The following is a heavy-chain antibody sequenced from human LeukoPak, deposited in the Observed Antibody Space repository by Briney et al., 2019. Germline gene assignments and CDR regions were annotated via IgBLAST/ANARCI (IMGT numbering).Heavy chain of an antibody. CDR2: FYYNGSP. J-gene: IGHJ4*02. D-gene: IGHD2-8*02. CDR3: ARRGQSTAWSFDY. Sequence: SDTLSLTCSVSGGSISSSDFWWGWIRQPPGKGLEWITNFYYNGSPYYNPSLEGRVTISVDASKNQFCLKLSSVTAADTAMYYCARRGQSTAWSFDYWGQGTLVTVSS. CDR1: GGSISSSDFW. V-gene: IGHV4-39*01.